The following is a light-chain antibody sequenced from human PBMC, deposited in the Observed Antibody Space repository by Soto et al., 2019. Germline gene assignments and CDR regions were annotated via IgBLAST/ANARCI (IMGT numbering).Light chain of an antibody. CDR2: GAS. CDR1: QSVSNNY. J-gene: IGKJ1*01. CDR3: QQYGSSGT. V-gene: IGKV3-20*01. Sequence: IVLTQSPGTLSLSPVERATLSCRASQSVSNNYLAWYQQKPGQAPRLLIYGASNRATGIPDRFSGSGSGTDFTLTISRLEPEDFAVYYCQQYGSSGTCGQGTKGDIK.